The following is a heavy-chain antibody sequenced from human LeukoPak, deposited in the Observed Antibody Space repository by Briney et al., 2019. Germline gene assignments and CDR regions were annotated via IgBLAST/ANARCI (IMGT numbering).Heavy chain of an antibody. CDR1: GFTFSSYG. V-gene: IGHV3-33*01. CDR2: IWYDGSNK. J-gene: IGHJ3*02. D-gene: IGHD3-3*01. CDR3: ARVGPYDFWSGYPGHDAFDI. Sequence: GGSLRLSCAASGFTFSSYGTHWVRQAPGKGLEWVAVIWYDGSNKYYADSVKGRFTISRDNSKNTLYLQMNSLRAEDTAVYYCARVGPYDFWSGYPGHDAFDIWGQGTMVTVSS.